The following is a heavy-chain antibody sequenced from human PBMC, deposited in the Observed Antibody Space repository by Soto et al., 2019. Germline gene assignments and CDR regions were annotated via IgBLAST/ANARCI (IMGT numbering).Heavy chain of an antibody. J-gene: IGHJ4*02. CDR1: GFTFSDYW. V-gene: IGHV3-7*01. CDR2: IKQDGEKT. D-gene: IGHD4-17*01. CDR3: SRDLNYGHDY. Sequence: GGSLRLSCTASGFTFSDYWMSWVRQAPGKGLEWVADIKQDGEKTYYVASVKGRFTISRDNAEKSLHLQMNSLTAEDTAIYYCSRDLNYGHDYWGQGTLVTVSS.